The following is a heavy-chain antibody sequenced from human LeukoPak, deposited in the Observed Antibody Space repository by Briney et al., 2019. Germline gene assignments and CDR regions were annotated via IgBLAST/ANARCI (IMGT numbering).Heavy chain of an antibody. Sequence: GGSLRLSCAASGFTFSSYAMNWVRQAPGKGLEWVSAISGSDDSTYYADSVKGRFTISRDHSKDTLYLQMNSPRAEDTAVYYCAKAVGPRTYSSGPPSDYWGQGTLVTVSS. CDR3: AKAVGPRTYSSGPPSDY. CDR1: GFTFSSYA. CDR2: ISGSDDST. D-gene: IGHD6-19*01. V-gene: IGHV3-23*01. J-gene: IGHJ4*02.